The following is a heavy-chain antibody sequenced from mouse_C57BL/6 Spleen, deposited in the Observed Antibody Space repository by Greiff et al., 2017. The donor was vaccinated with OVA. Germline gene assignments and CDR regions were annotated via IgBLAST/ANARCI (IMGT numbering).Heavy chain of an antibody. V-gene: IGHV1-53*01. CDR3: ASGDSRYYAMAY. D-gene: IGHD1-1*01. CDR2: INPSNGGT. CDR1: GYTFTSYW. Sequence: QVQLQQPGTELVKPGASVKLSCKASGYTFTSYWMHWVKQRPGQGLEWIGNINPSNGGTNYNEKFKSKATLTVDKSSSTAYMQLSSLTSEDSAVDYCASGDSRYYAMAYWGQGTSVTVSA. J-gene: IGHJ4*01.